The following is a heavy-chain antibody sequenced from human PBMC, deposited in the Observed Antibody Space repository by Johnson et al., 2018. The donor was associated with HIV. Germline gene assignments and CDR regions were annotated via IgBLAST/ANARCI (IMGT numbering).Heavy chain of an antibody. CDR3: ARGAALPAAFDI. Sequence: MQLVESGGGVVQPGRSLRLSCAASGFTFSSNYMSWVRQAPGKGLEWVSVIYSGGSTYYADSVKGRFTISRDNSKNTLYLQMNSLRAEDTAVYYCARGAALPAAFDIWGQGTMVTVSS. V-gene: IGHV3-66*01. CDR1: GFTFSSNY. D-gene: IGHD2-15*01. J-gene: IGHJ3*02. CDR2: IYSGGST.